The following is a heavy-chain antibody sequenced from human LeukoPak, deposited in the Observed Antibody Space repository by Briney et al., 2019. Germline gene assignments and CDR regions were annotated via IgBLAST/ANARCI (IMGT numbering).Heavy chain of an antibody. CDR2: MNPNSGNT. Sequence: ASVKVSCKASGYTFTCYDINWVRQAPGQGLEWMGWMNPNSGNTVYAQKFQGRVTITRDTSISTAYMELSSLRSEDTAVYYCATRTIFGVDAFDIWGQGTMVTVSS. V-gene: IGHV1-8*03. CDR1: GYTFTCYD. J-gene: IGHJ3*02. D-gene: IGHD3-3*01. CDR3: ATRTIFGVDAFDI.